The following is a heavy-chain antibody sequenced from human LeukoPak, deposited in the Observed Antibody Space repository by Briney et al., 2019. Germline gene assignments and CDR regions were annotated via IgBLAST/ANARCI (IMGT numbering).Heavy chain of an antibody. J-gene: IGHJ5*02. D-gene: IGHD2-15*01. Sequence: SETLSLTCALSGGSITDYFYNWVRQPPGKGLEWIGEINHSGSTSYNPSLKSRVTISVDTSKNQFSLKLSSVTAADTAVYYCASYIRYCSGGSCWENWFDPRGQGTLVTVSS. CDR3: ASYIRYCSGGSCWENWFDP. V-gene: IGHV4-34*01. CDR2: INHSGST. CDR1: GGSITDYF.